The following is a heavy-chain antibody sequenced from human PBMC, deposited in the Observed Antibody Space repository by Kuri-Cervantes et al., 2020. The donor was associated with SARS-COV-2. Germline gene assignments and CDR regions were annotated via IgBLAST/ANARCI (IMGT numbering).Heavy chain of an antibody. D-gene: IGHD2-2*01. V-gene: IGHV4-34*01. CDR2: INHSGGT. CDR1: GVPLNTYS. Sequence: SCAVFGVPLNTYSWSWVRQSPGKGLQWIGEINHSGGTKYKPSLKGRVSISIDASKNQVSLKMTSVTAADAAVYYCARGHIGVVPSPILGLGPHYYYYHMDVWGQGTKVTVSS. CDR3: ARGHIGVVPSPILGLGPHYYYYHMDV. J-gene: IGHJ6*02.